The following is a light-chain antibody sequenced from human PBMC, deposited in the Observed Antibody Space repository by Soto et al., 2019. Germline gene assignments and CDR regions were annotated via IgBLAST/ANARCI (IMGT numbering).Light chain of an antibody. CDR2: EVF. V-gene: IGLV2-14*01. CDR3: CSYTSTSTFV. Sequence: HSVLPQPASVSGSPGQSITISCTGTSSDVGGYNHVSWYQQHPGKVPKLMIYEVFRRTSGISNRFSGSKSGNTASLTISWLQDEDEADYYCCSYTSTSTFVVGGGTKLTVL. J-gene: IGLJ2*01. CDR1: SSDVGGYNH.